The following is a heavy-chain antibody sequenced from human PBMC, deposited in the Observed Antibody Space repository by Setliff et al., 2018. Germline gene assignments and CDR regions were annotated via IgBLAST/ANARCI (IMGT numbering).Heavy chain of an antibody. Sequence: SETLSLTCTVSGGSISSYYWSWIRQPPGKGLECIGYIYYSGSTNYNPSLKSRVTISLDTSKNQFSLKLSSVTAADTAVYYCARARGGGYDSSGYYYGMDAFDIWGQGTMVTVS. J-gene: IGHJ3*02. CDR3: ARARGGGYDSSGYYYGMDAFDI. D-gene: IGHD3-22*01. V-gene: IGHV4-59*01. CDR2: IYYSGST. CDR1: GGSISSYY.